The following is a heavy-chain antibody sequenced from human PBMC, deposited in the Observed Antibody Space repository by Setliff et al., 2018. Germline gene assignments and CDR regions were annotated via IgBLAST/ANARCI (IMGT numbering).Heavy chain of an antibody. CDR2: IYTSGST. Sequence: SETLSLTCTVSGGSISSGSYYWSWIRQPAGKGLEWIGRIYTSGSTNYNPSLKSRVTISVDTTKNQFSLQLNSVTAADTAVYYCARDPSSVAARPGYWGQGTLVTVSS. V-gene: IGHV4-61*02. J-gene: IGHJ4*02. D-gene: IGHD6-6*01. CDR3: ARDPSSVAARPGY. CDR1: GGSISSGSYY.